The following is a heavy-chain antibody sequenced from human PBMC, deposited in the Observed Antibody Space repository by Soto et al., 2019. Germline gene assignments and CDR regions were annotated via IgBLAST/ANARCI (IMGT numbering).Heavy chain of an antibody. D-gene: IGHD3-10*01. Sequence: GESLKISSNGSGYSFTNYWIGWVRQLPGKGLERVGIIYPGDSNTRYRPSFQCQATISADKSSSIAYLQWSSLKALDTAMYYCTTRNGGNGMDVWGQGTSVTVSS. CDR3: TTRNGGNGMDV. CDR2: IYPGDSNT. V-gene: IGHV5-51*01. J-gene: IGHJ6*02. CDR1: GYSFTNYW.